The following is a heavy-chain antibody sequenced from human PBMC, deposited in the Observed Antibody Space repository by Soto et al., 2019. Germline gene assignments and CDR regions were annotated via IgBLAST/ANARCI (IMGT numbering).Heavy chain of an antibody. CDR1: GGSISSYY. CDR3: ARDREVVGATPGQYYYYYYGMDV. V-gene: IGHV4-4*07. CDR2: IYTSGST. J-gene: IGHJ6*02. Sequence: ASETLSLTCTVSGGSISSYYWSWIRQPAGKGLEWIGRIYTSGSTNYNPSLKSRVTMSVDTSKNQFSLKLSSVTAADTAVYYCARDREVVGATPGQYYYYYYGMDVWGQGTTVTVSS. D-gene: IGHD1-26*01.